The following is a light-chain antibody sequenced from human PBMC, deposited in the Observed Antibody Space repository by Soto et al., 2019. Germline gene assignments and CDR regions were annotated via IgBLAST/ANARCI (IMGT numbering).Light chain of an antibody. J-gene: IGKJ2*01. CDR3: QQYGSSPRRT. CDR1: QSVSSSY. V-gene: IGKV3-20*01. CDR2: GAS. Sequence: EIVLMQSPGTLSLSPGERATLSCRASQSVSSSYLAWYQQKPGQAPRLLIYGASSRAIGIPDRFSGSGSGTDFTLTISRLEPEDFAVYYCQQYGSSPRRTFGQGTKLEIK.